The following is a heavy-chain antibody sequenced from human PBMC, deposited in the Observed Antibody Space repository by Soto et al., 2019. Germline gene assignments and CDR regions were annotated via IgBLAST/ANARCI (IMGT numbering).Heavy chain of an antibody. CDR1: GDSRSSGGHY. J-gene: IGHJ4*02. CDR3: ARVDRRGYFAILTDY. CDR2: IYDRVNT. Sequence: SETLSLTCTVSGDSRSSGGHYPTFIRQHPGKGLEWIGHIYDRVNTYYSPSLRSRGIISADMSKNQCSLNLRSVTAAATAVYCCARVDRRGYFAILTDYWGQGALVNVSS. V-gene: IGHV4-31*03. D-gene: IGHD3-9*01.